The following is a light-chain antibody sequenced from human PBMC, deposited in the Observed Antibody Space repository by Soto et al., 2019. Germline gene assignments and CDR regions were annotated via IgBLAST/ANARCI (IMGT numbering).Light chain of an antibody. J-gene: IGKJ5*01. V-gene: IGKV3-11*01. CDR1: QRVGND. CDR2: DAS. CDR3: QQRSNWPPIT. Sequence: ETVMTQSPATLSVSPGQGATLSCRASQRVGNDLAWYQQKPGQAPRLLIYDASNRATGIPARFSGSGSGTDFTLTISSLEPEDFAVYYCQQRSNWPPITFGQGTRLEIK.